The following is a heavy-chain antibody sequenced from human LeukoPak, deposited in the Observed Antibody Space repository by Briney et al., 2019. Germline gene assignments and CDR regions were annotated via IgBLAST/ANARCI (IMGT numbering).Heavy chain of an antibody. CDR1: GFTFSSYA. D-gene: IGHD3-3*01. J-gene: IGHJ4*02. CDR2: ISGSGGST. CDR3: AKDLEWLLTVPYFDY. Sequence: GGSLRLSCAASGFTFSSYAMSCVRQAPGKGLKWVSAISGSGGSTYYADSVKGRFTISRDNSKNTLYLQMNSLRAEDTAVYYCAKDLEWLLTVPYFDYWGQGTLVTVSS. V-gene: IGHV3-23*01.